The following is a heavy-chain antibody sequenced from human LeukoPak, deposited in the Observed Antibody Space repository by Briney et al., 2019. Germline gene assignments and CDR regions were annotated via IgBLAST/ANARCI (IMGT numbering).Heavy chain of an antibody. J-gene: IGHJ4*02. CDR2: FYSGGST. Sequence: PGGSLRLSCAASGFTVSSNYVSWVRQAPGKGLEWVSVFYSGGSTYYADSVKGRFTISRDNSKNTLYLQMNSLRAEDTAVYYCAKESKYITIFGVANYFDYWGQGTLVTVSS. V-gene: IGHV3-53*01. CDR3: AKESKYITIFGVANYFDY. D-gene: IGHD3-3*01. CDR1: GFTVSSNY.